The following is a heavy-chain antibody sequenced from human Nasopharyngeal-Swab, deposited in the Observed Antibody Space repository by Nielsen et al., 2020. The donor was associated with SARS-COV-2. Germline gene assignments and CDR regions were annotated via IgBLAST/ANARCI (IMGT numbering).Heavy chain of an antibody. CDR2: IWYDGSNK. V-gene: IGHV3-33*01. CDR3: ARDQVFGETPNDY. J-gene: IGHJ4*02. CDR1: GFTFSSYG. D-gene: IGHD3-10*02. Sequence: GESLKISCAASGFTFSSYGMHWVRQAPGKGLEWVAVIWYDGSNKYYADSVKGRFTISRDNSKNTLYLQMNSLRAEDTAVYYCARDQVFGETPNDYWGQGTLVTVSS.